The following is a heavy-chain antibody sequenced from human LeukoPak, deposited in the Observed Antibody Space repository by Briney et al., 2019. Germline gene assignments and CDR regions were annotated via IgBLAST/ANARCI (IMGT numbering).Heavy chain of an antibody. V-gene: IGHV3-11*01. CDR1: GFTFSDYY. D-gene: IGHD3-22*01. CDR2: ISSSGSTI. Sequence: GGSLRLSCAASGFTFSDYYMSWIRQAPGKGLEWVSYISSSGSTIYYADSVKGRFTISRDNAKNSLYLQMNSLRAEDTAVYYCARDSIDSSGFSLEFDYWGQGTLVTVSS. CDR3: ARDSIDSSGFSLEFDY. J-gene: IGHJ4*02.